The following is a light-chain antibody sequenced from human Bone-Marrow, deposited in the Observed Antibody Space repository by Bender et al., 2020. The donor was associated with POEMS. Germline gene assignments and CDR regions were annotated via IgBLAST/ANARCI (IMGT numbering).Light chain of an antibody. Sequence: QSALTQPASVSGSPGQSITISCTGTSNDVGGYNLVSWYQQHPGKAPKLMIYDVTNRPSGVSNRFSGSKSGNTASLTISGLQAEDEADYYCSSYTSSTTLVFGGGTKLTVL. CDR2: DVT. J-gene: IGLJ2*01. CDR3: SSYTSSTTLV. V-gene: IGLV2-14*02. CDR1: SNDVGGYNL.